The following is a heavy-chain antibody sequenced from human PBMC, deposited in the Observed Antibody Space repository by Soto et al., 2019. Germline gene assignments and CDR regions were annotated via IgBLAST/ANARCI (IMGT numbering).Heavy chain of an antibody. Sequence: PGGSLRLSCAASGFTFSSYGMHWVRQAPGKGLEWVAVISYDGSNKYYADSVKGRFTISRDNSKNTLYLQMNSLRAEDTAVYYCAKGRQLWFDYGMDVWGKGTTVTVSS. CDR1: GFTFSSYG. CDR3: AKGRQLWFDYGMDV. CDR2: ISYDGSNK. D-gene: IGHD5-18*01. V-gene: IGHV3-30*18. J-gene: IGHJ6*04.